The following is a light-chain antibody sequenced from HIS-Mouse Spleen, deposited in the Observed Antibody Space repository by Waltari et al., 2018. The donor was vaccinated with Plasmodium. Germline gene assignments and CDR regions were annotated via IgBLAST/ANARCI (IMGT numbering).Light chain of an antibody. V-gene: IGLV2-14*03. CDR1: SSDVGGYNY. J-gene: IGLJ3*02. CDR3: SSYTSSSTRV. Sequence: QSALTQPASVSGSPGQSITISCTGTSSDVGGYNYVSLDQQHPGKAPKLMIYDVSNRPSGVSNRLSGSKSCNTASLTLSGLQAEDEADYYCSSYTSSSTRVFGGGTKLTVL. CDR2: DVS.